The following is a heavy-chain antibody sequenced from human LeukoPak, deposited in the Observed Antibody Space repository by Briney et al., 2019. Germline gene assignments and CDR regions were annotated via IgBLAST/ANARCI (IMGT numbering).Heavy chain of an antibody. V-gene: IGHV3-30*18. D-gene: IGHD3-9*01. CDR3: AKSSTFDWLLYPIDY. CDR2: ISYDGSNK. CDR1: GFTFSSYG. J-gene: IGHJ4*02. Sequence: GGSLRLSCAASGFTFSSYGMHWVRQAPGKGLEWVAVISYDGSNKYYADSVKGRFTISRDNSKNTLYLQMNSLRAEDTAVYYCAKSSTFDWLLYPIDYWGQGTLVTVSS.